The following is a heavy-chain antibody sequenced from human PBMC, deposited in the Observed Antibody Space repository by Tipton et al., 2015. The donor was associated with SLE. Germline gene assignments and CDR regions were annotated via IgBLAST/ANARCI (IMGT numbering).Heavy chain of an antibody. J-gene: IGHJ4*02. CDR2: ISYGGSNK. CDR3: ARADRPIAAAVHFDY. CDR1: RFTFSNYA. V-gene: IGHV3-30-3*01. D-gene: IGHD6-25*01. Sequence: SLRLSCAASRFTFSNYAMNWVRQAPGKGLEWVAVISYGGSNKYYADSVKGRFTISRDNAKNSLYLQMNSLRAEDTAVYYCARADRPIAAAVHFDYWGQGTLVTVSS.